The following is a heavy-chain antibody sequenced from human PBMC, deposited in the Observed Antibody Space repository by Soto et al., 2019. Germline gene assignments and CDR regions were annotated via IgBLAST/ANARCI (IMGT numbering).Heavy chain of an antibody. CDR3: AREGMVRGVIWSRNYYYYGMDV. Sequence: SEPLSVTWTVSGGSISSGDYYRSWISQPPGKGLEWIGYIYYSGSTYYNPSLKSRVTISVDTSKNQFSLKLSSVTAADTAVYYCAREGMVRGVIWSRNYYYYGMDVWGQGITVTVSS. D-gene: IGHD3-10*01. V-gene: IGHV4-30-4*01. CDR2: IYYSGST. J-gene: IGHJ6*02. CDR1: GGSISSGDYY.